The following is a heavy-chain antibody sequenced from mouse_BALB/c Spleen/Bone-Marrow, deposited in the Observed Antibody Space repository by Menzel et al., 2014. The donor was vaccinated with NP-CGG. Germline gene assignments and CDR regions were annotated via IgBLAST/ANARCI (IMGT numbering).Heavy chain of an antibody. Sequence: VMLVESGPGLVAPSQSLSITCTVSGFSLTSYGVHWVRQPPGKGLEWLGVIWADGSTNYNSALMSRLSICKDNSKSQVFLKMNSLQTDDTAMYYCARDYDYVSWFAYWGQGTLVTVSA. CDR1: GFSLTSYG. CDR3: ARDYDYVSWFAY. V-gene: IGHV2-9*02. CDR2: IWADGST. D-gene: IGHD2-4*01. J-gene: IGHJ3*01.